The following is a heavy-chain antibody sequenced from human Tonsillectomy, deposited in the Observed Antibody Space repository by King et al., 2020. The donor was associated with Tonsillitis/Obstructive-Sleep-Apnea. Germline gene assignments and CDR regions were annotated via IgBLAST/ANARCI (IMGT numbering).Heavy chain of an antibody. CDR2: ISGSGGST. J-gene: IGHJ4*02. CDR1: GFTFSSYA. Sequence: VQLVESGGGLVQPGGSLRLSCAASGFTFSSYAMSWVRQAPGKGLEWVSAISGSGGSTYYADSVKGRFTISRDNSKNTLYLQMNSLRAEDTAVYYCSLTGPGEAVAGSPFGYWGQGTLVTVSS. CDR3: SLTGPGEAVAGSPFGY. V-gene: IGHV3-23*04. D-gene: IGHD6-19*01.